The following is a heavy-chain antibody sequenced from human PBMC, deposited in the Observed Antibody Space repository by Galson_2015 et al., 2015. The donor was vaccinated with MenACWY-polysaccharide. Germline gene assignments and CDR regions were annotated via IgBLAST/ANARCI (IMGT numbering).Heavy chain of an antibody. CDR2: INPGNGDT. V-gene: IGHV1-3*01. CDR3: ARDTPGYCTAPGCEDFDY. CDR1: GYTLTAYA. J-gene: IGHJ4*02. Sequence: SVKVSCQASGYTLTAYAMHWVRQAPGHRLEWMAWINPGNGDTKYSQKFQGRVTITWDTSASTVYMEVSSLTSDDTAEYYCARDTPGYCTAPGCEDFDYWGQGTLVTVSS. D-gene: IGHD2-8*02.